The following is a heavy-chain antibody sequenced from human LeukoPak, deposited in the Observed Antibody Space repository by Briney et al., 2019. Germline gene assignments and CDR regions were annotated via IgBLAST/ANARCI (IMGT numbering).Heavy chain of an antibody. D-gene: IGHD3-22*01. CDR1: GGSISSYY. CDR2: LYTSGST. V-gene: IGHV4-4*07. CDR3: ARDYYDSSGYGDYYFDY. Sequence: SETLSLTCTVSGGSISSYYWSWIRQPAGKGLEWIGRLYTSGSTNYNPSLKSRVTMSVDTSKNQFSLKLSSVTAADTAVYYCARDYYDSSGYGDYYFDYWGQGTLVTVSS. J-gene: IGHJ4*02.